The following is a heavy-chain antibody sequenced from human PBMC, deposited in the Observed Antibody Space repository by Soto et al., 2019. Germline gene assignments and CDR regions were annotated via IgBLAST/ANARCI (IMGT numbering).Heavy chain of an antibody. D-gene: IGHD3-10*01. Sequence: QVQLVESGGGVVQPGRSLRLSCAASGFTLTYYGMHWVRQAPGKGLEWVAVISYDGTNTYYADSVKGRFTISSDNSKNTLYLQMYSLKPEDTAVYYCAKDMDQRLVRGWFDPWGQGTLVTVSS. CDR1: GFTLTYYG. J-gene: IGHJ5*02. CDR3: AKDMDQRLVRGWFDP. CDR2: ISYDGTNT. V-gene: IGHV3-30*18.